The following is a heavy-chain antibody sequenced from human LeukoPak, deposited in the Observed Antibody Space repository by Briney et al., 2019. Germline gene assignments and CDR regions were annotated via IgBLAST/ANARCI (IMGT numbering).Heavy chain of an antibody. CDR2: ISYDGSNE. J-gene: IGHJ4*02. CDR3: AKPYTSGYFDY. D-gene: IGHD3-22*01. V-gene: IGHV3-30*18. Sequence: GRSLRLSYAGSGFTFSTYGMYWVRQAPGKGLEWVAVISYDGSNEYYADSVKGRFTISRDNSKNTVYLQMNSLRPEDTAVYYCAKPYTSGYFDYWGQGTLVTVSS. CDR1: GFTFSTYG.